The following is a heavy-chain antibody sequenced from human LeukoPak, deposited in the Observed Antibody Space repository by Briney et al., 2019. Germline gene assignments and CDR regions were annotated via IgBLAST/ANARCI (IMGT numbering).Heavy chain of an antibody. CDR3: ARSLGGGDCY. V-gene: IGHV3-74*01. CDR1: GFSLSRSW. D-gene: IGHD2-21*02. Sequence: GGSLSLSCAPSGFSLSRSWMHWVRRAPRTGLVWVSRINSDGSTTTYADSVKGRFTVSRDNAKNTLYLQMNSLRAEDTAVYYCARSLGGGDCYWGQGALVTVSS. J-gene: IGHJ4*02. CDR2: INSDGSTT.